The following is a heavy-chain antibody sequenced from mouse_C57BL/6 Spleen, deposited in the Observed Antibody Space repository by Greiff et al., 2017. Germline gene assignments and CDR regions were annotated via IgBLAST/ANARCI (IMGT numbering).Heavy chain of an antibody. V-gene: IGHV1-5*01. J-gene: IGHJ3*01. CDR2: IYPGNSAT. CDR3: TTICYGNYPWFDY. CDR1: GYTFPSYW. Sequence: VQLQQSGTVLARPGASVKMSCTTSGYTFPSYWMHWVKQRPGQGLEWIGAIYPGNSATSYNQQVKGKAKLTAVTSASTAYMELSSLTNEDAAVYYCTTICYGNYPWFDYWGQGTLVTVSA. D-gene: IGHD2-1*01.